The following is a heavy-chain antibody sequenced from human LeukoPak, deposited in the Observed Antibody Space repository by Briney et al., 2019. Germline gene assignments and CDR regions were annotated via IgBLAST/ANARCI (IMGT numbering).Heavy chain of an antibody. Sequence: GGSLILSCVASGFTFSSYGMNWVRQAPGKGLEWISYISGSSDYIDYADSVKGRFTISRDNAGNSLYLQVNSLRVEDTAVYYCARGRIGSGSLHYFDNWGQGTLVTVSS. CDR2: ISGSSDYI. D-gene: IGHD3-10*01. V-gene: IGHV3-21*05. CDR1: GFTFSSYG. CDR3: ARGRIGSGSLHYFDN. J-gene: IGHJ4*02.